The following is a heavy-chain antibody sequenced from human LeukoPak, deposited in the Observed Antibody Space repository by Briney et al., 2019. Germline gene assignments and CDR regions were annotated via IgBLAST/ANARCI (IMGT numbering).Heavy chain of an antibody. Sequence: PPGGSLRLSCVASGFTISNYWMHWVRQAPGKGLMWVSRINSDGSITTYADSVKGRFTISRDNAKNTMYLQMNSLRDEDTAVYYCATLLPGVWGQGTLVTVSS. V-gene: IGHV3-74*01. CDR3: ATLLPGV. CDR2: INSDGSIT. D-gene: IGHD1-26*01. J-gene: IGHJ4*02. CDR1: GFTISNYW.